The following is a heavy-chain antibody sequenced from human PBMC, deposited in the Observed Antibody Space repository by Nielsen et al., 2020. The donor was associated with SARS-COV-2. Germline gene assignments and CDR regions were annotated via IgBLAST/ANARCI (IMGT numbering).Heavy chain of an antibody. CDR3: AKDSGYSYGYSWFDP. CDR1: GFTFDDYG. J-gene: IGHJ5*02. Sequence: GESLKISCAASGFTFDDYGMSWVRQAPGKGLEWVAVISYDGSNKYYADSVKGRFTISRDNSKNTLYLQMNSLRAEDTAVYYCAKDSGYSYGYSWFDPWGQGTLVTVSS. V-gene: IGHV3-30*18. D-gene: IGHD5-18*01. CDR2: ISYDGSNK.